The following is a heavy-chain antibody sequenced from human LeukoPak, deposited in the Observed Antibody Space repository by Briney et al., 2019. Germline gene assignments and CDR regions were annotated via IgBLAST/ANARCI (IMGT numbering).Heavy chain of an antibody. V-gene: IGHV3-7*01. Sequence: PGGSLRLSCAASGFTFSSYWMSWVRQAPGKGLEWVASIKQDGSEKYYVDSVKGRFTISRDNAKNSLYLQMNSLRAEDTAVYYCARDSVVVVAATLYFDYWGQGTLVTVSS. CDR2: IKQDGSEK. CDR3: ARDSVVVVAATLYFDY. D-gene: IGHD2-15*01. J-gene: IGHJ4*02. CDR1: GFTFSSYW.